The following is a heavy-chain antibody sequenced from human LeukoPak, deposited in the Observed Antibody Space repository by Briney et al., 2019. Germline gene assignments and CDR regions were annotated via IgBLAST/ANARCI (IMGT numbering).Heavy chain of an antibody. CDR2: TSHSRST. D-gene: IGHD6-13*01. CDR3: ARLSQQLGDFDY. V-gene: IGHV4-38-2*01. J-gene: IGHJ4*02. CDR1: GYSISSGYY. Sequence: SETLSLTCAVSGYSISSGYYWGGIRPPPEKGVGWFGSTSHSRSTYYNPSLKSRVTISVDTSKNQFSLKLSSVTAADTAVYYCARLSQQLGDFDYWGQGTLVTVSS.